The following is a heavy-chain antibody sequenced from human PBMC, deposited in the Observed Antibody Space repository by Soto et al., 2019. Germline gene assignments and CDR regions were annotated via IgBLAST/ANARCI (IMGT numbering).Heavy chain of an antibody. D-gene: IGHD3-16*01. CDR3: TKARLWGGDGYNSYYYNAMDV. CDR1: GFTFDDYA. CDR2: ISWNSGRI. J-gene: IGHJ6*02. V-gene: IGHV3-9*01. Sequence: EMQLVESGGGLVQPGMSLRLSCAASGFTFDDYAMYWVRQVPGKGLEWVSGISWNSGRIGYPDSVKGRFTISRDNAKNSLYLQMNRLRPEDTALYYCTKARLWGGDGYNSYYYNAMDVWGQGTTVTVSS.